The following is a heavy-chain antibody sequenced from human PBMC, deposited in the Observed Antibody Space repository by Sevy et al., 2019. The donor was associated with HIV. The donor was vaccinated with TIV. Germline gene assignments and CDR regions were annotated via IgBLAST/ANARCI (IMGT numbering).Heavy chain of an antibody. V-gene: IGHV3-15*01. Sequence: GGSLRLSCGASGFIFSNAWMSWVRQAPGKGLEWVGRFKSKADGGTPDYAEPVKGTFTISRDDSINTLYLQMNSLRTDDTAVYYCGYSEYGYYYDYWGQGTLVTVSS. J-gene: IGHJ4*02. CDR1: GFIFSNAW. D-gene: IGHD1-26*01. CDR3: GYSEYGYYYDY. CDR2: FKSKADGGTP.